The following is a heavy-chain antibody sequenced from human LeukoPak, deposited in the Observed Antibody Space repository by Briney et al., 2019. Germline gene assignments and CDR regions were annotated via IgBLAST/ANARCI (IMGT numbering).Heavy chain of an antibody. D-gene: IGHD1-14*01. Sequence: GGSLRLSCAASGFTVSSNYMSWVRQAPGKGLEWVSVIYSDGSTYYADSVKGRFTISRDNSKNTLYLQMNSLRAEDTAVYYCARDLRTRSDYYYYGMDVWGQGTTVTVSS. V-gene: IGHV3-66*01. CDR2: IYSDGST. CDR1: GFTVSSNY. CDR3: ARDLRTRSDYYYYGMDV. J-gene: IGHJ6*02.